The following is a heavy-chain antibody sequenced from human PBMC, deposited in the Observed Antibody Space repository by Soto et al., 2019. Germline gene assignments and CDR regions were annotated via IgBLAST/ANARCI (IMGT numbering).Heavy chain of an antibody. CDR3: ARRGDYYDSSGYHDAFDI. D-gene: IGHD3-22*01. Sequence: QVQLVESGGGVVQPGRSLRLSCAASGFTFSSYAMHWVRQAPGNGLEWVAVISYDGSNKYYADSVKGRFTISRDNSKNTLYLQMNSLRAEDTAVYYCARRGDYYDSSGYHDAFDIWGQGTMVTVSS. V-gene: IGHV3-30-3*01. CDR1: GFTFSSYA. J-gene: IGHJ3*02. CDR2: ISYDGSNK.